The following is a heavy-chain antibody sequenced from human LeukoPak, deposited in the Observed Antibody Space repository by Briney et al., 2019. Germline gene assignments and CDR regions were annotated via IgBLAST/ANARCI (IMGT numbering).Heavy chain of an antibody. CDR1: GGTFSSYS. CDR3: ARDSSGWYEFDY. CDR2: VSAGNDNT. Sequence: ASVNVSCKASGGTFSSYSFTWVRQAPGQGLEWIGWVSAGNDNTQYSQKFQGRVTIARDTSASTVYMELNSLRFEDTAVYYCARDSSGWYEFDYWGQGTLVTVSS. J-gene: IGHJ4*02. D-gene: IGHD6-19*01. V-gene: IGHV1-3*01.